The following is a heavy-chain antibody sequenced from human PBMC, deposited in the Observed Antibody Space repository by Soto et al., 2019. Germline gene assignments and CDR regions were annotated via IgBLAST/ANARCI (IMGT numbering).Heavy chain of an antibody. D-gene: IGHD3-3*01. Sequence: SETLTLPGGDSGCNISSTYWNRIRQPPGKGREWIGYIYYTGSTNFNPSLKNRVIISVDTSKNQFSLKLSSVTAADTAVYYCARSYPNTIFGVVPSRGLDAWGQGTTVTVSS. CDR2: IYYTGST. V-gene: IGHV4-59*01. CDR1: GCNISSTY. J-gene: IGHJ6*02. CDR3: ARSYPNTIFGVVPSRGLDA.